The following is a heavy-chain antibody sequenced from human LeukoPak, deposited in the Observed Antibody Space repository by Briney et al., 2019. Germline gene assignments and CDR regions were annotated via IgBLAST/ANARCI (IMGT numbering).Heavy chain of an antibody. CDR2: IHNSGST. J-gene: IGHJ3*02. Sequence: KASETLSLTCTVAGGSISSNYWSWIRQPPGKGLEWIGYIHNSGSTNYNPFLKSRVTISVDTSKKQFSLKLSSVTAADTAVYYCARCRSYDSSGYCDAVDIWGQGTMVTVSS. D-gene: IGHD3-22*01. CDR1: GGSISSNY. CDR3: ARCRSYDSSGYCDAVDI. V-gene: IGHV4-59*01.